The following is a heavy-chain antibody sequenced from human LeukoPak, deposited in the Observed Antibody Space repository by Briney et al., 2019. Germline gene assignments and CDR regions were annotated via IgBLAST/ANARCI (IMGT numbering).Heavy chain of an antibody. D-gene: IGHD2-15*01. J-gene: IGHJ6*03. CDR3: ARGVVAATFYYYMDV. V-gene: IGHV1-18*01. CDR1: GYSFTSYG. CDR2: ISGYNGNT. Sequence: GASVKVSCKASGYSFTSYGINWVRQAPGQGLEWMGWISGYNGNTNYAQKLQGRVTMTRDTSSSTAYMELSSLRSDDTAVYYCARGVVAATFYYYMDVWGKGTTVTVS.